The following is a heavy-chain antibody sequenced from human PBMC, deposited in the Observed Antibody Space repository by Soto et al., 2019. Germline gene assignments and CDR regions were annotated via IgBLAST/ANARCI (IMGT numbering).Heavy chain of an antibody. Sequence: KPSETLSLTCTVSGGSISSYYWSWIRQPPGRGLEWIGNIYSSGSTYYNPSLKSRVTISVDMSKNQFFLKLSSVTAADTAVYYCARRRYDSSGYFVLDYWGQGTLVTVSS. CDR2: IYSSGST. J-gene: IGHJ4*02. CDR1: GGSISSYY. V-gene: IGHV4-59*04. D-gene: IGHD3-22*01. CDR3: ARRRYDSSGYFVLDY.